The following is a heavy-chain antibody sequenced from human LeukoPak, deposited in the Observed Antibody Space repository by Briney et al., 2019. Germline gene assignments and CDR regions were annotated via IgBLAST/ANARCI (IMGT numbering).Heavy chain of an antibody. Sequence: SETLSLTCTVSGYSISSGYYWGWIRQPPGKGLGGIGSIYHSGSTNYNPSLKSRVTISVDTSKNQFSLKLSSVTAADTAVYYCARLNGGCIDGAYFDYWGQGTLVTVSS. CDR1: GYSISSGYY. J-gene: IGHJ4*02. CDR3: ARLNGGCIDGAYFDY. V-gene: IGHV4-38-2*02. CDR2: IYHSGST. D-gene: IGHD2-8*01.